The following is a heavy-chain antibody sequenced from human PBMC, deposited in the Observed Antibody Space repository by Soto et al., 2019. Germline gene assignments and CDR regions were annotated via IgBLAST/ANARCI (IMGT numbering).Heavy chain of an antibody. D-gene: IGHD5-12*01. CDR2: ISAYNGNT. Sequence: ASVKVSCKASGYTFTSYGISWVRQAPGQGLEWMGWISAYNGNTNYAQKLQGRVTMATDTSTSTAYMELRSLRSDDTAVYYCASDKMATGVLGYWGQGTLVTVSS. J-gene: IGHJ4*02. CDR3: ASDKMATGVLGY. CDR1: GYTFTSYG. V-gene: IGHV1-18*01.